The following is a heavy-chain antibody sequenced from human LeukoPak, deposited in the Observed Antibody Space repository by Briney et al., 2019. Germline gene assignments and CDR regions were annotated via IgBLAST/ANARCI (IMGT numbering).Heavy chain of an antibody. Sequence: GGSLRLPCAASGFTVSSNYMSWVRQAPGKGLEWVSVIYSGGSTYYADSVKGRFTISRHNSKNTLYLQMNSLRAGDTAVYYCAREHDYGGMDVWGQGTAVTVSS. J-gene: IGHJ6*02. CDR2: IYSGGST. CDR1: GFTVSSNY. D-gene: IGHD4-17*01. CDR3: AREHDYGGMDV. V-gene: IGHV3-53*04.